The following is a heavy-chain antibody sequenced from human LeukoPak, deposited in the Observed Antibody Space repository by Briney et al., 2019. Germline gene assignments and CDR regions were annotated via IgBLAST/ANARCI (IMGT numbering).Heavy chain of an antibody. Sequence: GGSLRLSCAASGFIFSNVWMSWVGQAPGKGLEWVANIKKDGSQRYYVDSVQGRFTISRDTARNSLHLQINSLRADDTAMYYCAIEGSGISLAPWGQGTLVTVSS. V-gene: IGHV3-7*01. D-gene: IGHD3-3*01. CDR1: GFIFSNVW. CDR2: IKKDGSQR. CDR3: AIEGSGISLAP. J-gene: IGHJ5*02.